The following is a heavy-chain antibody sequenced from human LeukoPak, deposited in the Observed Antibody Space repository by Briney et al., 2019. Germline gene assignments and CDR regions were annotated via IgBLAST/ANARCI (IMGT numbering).Heavy chain of an antibody. CDR3: TTEGGSYYGSGSYYNTAPRFDY. CDR2: IRGKTDGGTA. CDR1: GFTFSNAW. V-gene: IGHV3-15*01. J-gene: IGHJ4*02. D-gene: IGHD3-10*01. Sequence: GGSLRLSCAASGFTFSNAWMSWVRQAPGKGLEWVGRIRGKTDGGTADYAAPVKGRFTISRDDSKNTLYLQMNSLKTEDTAVYYCTTEGGSYYGSGSYYNTAPRFDYWGQGTLVTVSS.